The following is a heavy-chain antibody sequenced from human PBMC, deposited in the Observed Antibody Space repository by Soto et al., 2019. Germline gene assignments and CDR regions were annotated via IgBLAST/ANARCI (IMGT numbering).Heavy chain of an antibody. CDR3: ARDGSEHTKGWRAFDI. D-gene: IGHD2-15*01. CDR1: GGSISSYY. Sequence: PSGTLSLTCTVSGGSISSYYWSWIRQPPGKGLEWIGYIYYSGSTNYNPSLKSRVTISVDTSKNQFSLKLSSVTAADTAVYYCARDGSEHTKGWRAFDIWGQGTMVTVSS. CDR2: IYYSGST. V-gene: IGHV4-59*01. J-gene: IGHJ3*02.